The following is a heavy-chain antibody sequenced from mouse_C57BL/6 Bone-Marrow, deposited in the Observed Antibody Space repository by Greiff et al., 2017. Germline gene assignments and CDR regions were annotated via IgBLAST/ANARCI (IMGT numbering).Heavy chain of an antibody. D-gene: IGHD1-1*01. Sequence: EVQLVESGGGLVKPGGSLKLSCAASGFTFSDYGMHWVRQAPEKGLEWVAYISSGSSTIYYADTVKGRFTITRDNAKNTLFLQMTSLRSEDTAMYYCARRYYCDFDYWGQGTTLTVSS. CDR1: GFTFSDYG. J-gene: IGHJ2*01. CDR2: ISSGSSTI. CDR3: ARRYYCDFDY. V-gene: IGHV5-17*01.